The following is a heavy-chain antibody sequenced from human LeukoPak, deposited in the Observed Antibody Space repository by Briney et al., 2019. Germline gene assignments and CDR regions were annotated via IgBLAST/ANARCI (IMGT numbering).Heavy chain of an antibody. CDR1: GFSFRNYW. Sequence: GGSLRLSCAASGFSFRNYWVGWVRQAPGKGLEWVANTKPDGSAEYYADSVRGRFTASRDNANNLLYLRMNRLRAEDTAVYYCARDGGLHTNFDYWGQGTLLTVSS. CDR3: ARDGGLHTNFDY. V-gene: IGHV3-7*01. J-gene: IGHJ4*02. CDR2: TKPDGSAE. D-gene: IGHD2-15*01.